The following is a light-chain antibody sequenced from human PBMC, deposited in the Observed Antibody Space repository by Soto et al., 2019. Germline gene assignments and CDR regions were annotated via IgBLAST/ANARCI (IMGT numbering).Light chain of an antibody. Sequence: DIVMTQSPDSLAVSLGERATINCKSSQSVLYSSNNKNYLAWYQQKPGQPPKLLIYWASTRESVVPDRFSGSGSGTDFTLTISSLQADDVEVYYCQQYYSTPFTFGHGTKVDI. J-gene: IGKJ3*01. CDR2: WAS. V-gene: IGKV4-1*01. CDR3: QQYYSTPFT. CDR1: QSVLYSSNNKNY.